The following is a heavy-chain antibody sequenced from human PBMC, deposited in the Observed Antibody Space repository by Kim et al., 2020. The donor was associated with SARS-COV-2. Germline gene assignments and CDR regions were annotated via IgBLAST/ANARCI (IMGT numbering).Heavy chain of an antibody. CDR2: IRSKPNNYAT. CDR3: FSLTGNHVNRAFDN. V-gene: IGHV3-73*01. CDR1: GFTFSASA. Sequence: GGSLRLSCAASGFTFSASAMHWVRQASGKGLEWVGRIRSKPNNYATSYAASVTGRFTISRDDSTNTVYLQWTAWKTTTTADYSCFSLTGNHVNRAFDNWG. J-gene: IGHJ4*01.